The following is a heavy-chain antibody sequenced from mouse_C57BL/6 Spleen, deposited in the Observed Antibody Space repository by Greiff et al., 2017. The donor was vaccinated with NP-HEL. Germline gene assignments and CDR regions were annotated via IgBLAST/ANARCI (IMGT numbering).Heavy chain of an antibody. CDR3: ARDVTTVVGPYYFDY. J-gene: IGHJ2*01. CDR1: GYTFTSYW. CDR2: IYPGSGST. Sequence: VKLQQPGAELVKPGASVKMSCKASGYTFTSYWITWVKQRPGQGLEWIGDIYPGSGSTNYNEKFKSKATLTVDTSSSTAYMQLSSLTSEDSAVYYCARDVTTVVGPYYFDYWGQGTTLTVSS. V-gene: IGHV1-55*01. D-gene: IGHD1-1*01.